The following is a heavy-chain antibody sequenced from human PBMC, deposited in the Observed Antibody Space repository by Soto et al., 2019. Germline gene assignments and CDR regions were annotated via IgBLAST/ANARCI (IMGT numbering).Heavy chain of an antibody. V-gene: IGHV3-30-3*01. Sequence: VQLLESGGGLVQPGGSLRLSCAASGFIFSHYAMHWVRQAPGKGLEWVAIISYDGNNKYYADSVKGRFTISKDTSKNTLYLQMNSLRAEDTAVFFCARSGSNAFDFWGQGTMVTVSS. CDR3: ARSGSNAFDF. CDR1: GFIFSHYA. J-gene: IGHJ3*01. D-gene: IGHD3-10*01. CDR2: ISYDGNNK.